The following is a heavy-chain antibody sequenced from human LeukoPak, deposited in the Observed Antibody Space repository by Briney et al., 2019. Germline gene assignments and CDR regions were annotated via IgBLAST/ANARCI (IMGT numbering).Heavy chain of an antibody. Sequence: GASVKVSCKASGYTFISYYMHWVRQSPGQGLEWMGIINPSGGSTSYEQKFQGRVTMTRDTSTSTVYMELSSLRSEDTAVYYCARDSKRGFDPWGQGTLVTVSS. D-gene: IGHD5-24*01. J-gene: IGHJ5*02. CDR1: GYTFISYY. CDR3: ARDSKRGFDP. CDR2: INPSGGST. V-gene: IGHV1-46*01.